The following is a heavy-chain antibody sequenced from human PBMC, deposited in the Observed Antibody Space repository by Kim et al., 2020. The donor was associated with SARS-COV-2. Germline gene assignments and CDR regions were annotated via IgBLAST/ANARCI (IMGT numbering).Heavy chain of an antibody. CDR1: GFTFSNAW. D-gene: IGHD3-9*01. J-gene: IGHJ4*02. V-gene: IGHV3-15*01. CDR2: IKSKTDGGTT. CDR3: TTDRAEYYDILTGYYMEEGDDY. Sequence: GGSLRLSCAASGFTFSNAWMSWVRQAPGKGLEWVGRIKSKTDGGTTDYAAPVKGRFTISRDDSKNTLYLQMNSLKTEDTAVYYCTTDRAEYYDILTGYYMEEGDDYWGQGTLVTVSS.